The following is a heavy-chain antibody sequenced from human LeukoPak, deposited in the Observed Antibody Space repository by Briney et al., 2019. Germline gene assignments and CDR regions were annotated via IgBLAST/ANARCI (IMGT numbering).Heavy chain of an antibody. CDR1: GFTFSSDA. D-gene: IGHD2-15*01. CDR2: IVNSGGST. J-gene: IGHJ4*02. Sequence: VGSLRLSCAASGFTFSSDAMSWVRQAPGKGLEWVSAIVNSGGSTYYADSVKGRFTISRDNSKNTLYLQMNSLSAEDTAVYYCAKPRRMMVASLHSDCWGQGTLVTVSS. V-gene: IGHV3-23*01. CDR3: AKPRRMMVASLHSDC.